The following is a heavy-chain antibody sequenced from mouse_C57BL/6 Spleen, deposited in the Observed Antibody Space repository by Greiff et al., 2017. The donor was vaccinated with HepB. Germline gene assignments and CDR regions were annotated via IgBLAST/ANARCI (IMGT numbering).Heavy chain of an antibody. CDR3: ANDDYDVHWYFDV. J-gene: IGHJ1*03. CDR2: IHPNSGST. V-gene: IGHV1-64*01. D-gene: IGHD2-4*01. CDR1: GYTFTSYW. Sequence: VQLQQPGAELVKPGASVKLSCKASGYTFTSYWMHWVKQRPGQGLEWIGMIHPNSGSTNYNEKFKSKATLTVDKSSSSAYMQLSSLTSEDSAVYYCANDDYDVHWYFDVWGTGTTVTVSS.